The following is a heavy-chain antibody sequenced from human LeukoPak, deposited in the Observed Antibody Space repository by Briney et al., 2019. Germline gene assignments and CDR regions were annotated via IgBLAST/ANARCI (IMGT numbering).Heavy chain of an antibody. Sequence: SETLSLTCTVSHGSISSGSYHWTWYRQPAGKGLEWIGRILSSGSTNSNPSLKSRVTISLDKSKNQFSLDLISVTAADTAVYYCAPRLGGNAFDIWGQGTMVTVSS. CDR1: HGSISSGSYH. CDR3: APRLGGNAFDI. J-gene: IGHJ3*02. D-gene: IGHD1-26*01. V-gene: IGHV4-61*02. CDR2: ILSSGST.